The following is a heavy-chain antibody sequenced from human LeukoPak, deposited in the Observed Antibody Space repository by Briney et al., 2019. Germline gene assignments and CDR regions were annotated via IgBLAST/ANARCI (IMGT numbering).Heavy chain of an antibody. CDR2: IYYSGST. J-gene: IGHJ4*02. Sequence: SETLSLTCTVSGGSITSYYWNWIRQPPGKGLEWIGYIYYSGSTNYNPSLKSRVTISVDTSKNQFSLKLSSVTAADTAVYYCARDSAVAGTEVITFDYWGQGTLVTVSS. CDR1: GGSITSYY. V-gene: IGHV4-59*01. D-gene: IGHD6-19*01. CDR3: ARDSAVAGTEVITFDY.